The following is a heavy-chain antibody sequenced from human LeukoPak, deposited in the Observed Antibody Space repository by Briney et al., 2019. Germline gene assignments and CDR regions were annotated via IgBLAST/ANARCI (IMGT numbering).Heavy chain of an antibody. CDR1: GFTFSSYA. CDR2: ISGSGGST. D-gene: IGHD3-10*01. J-gene: IGHJ4*02. Sequence: GGSLRLSCAASGFTFSSYAMSWVRQAPGKGLEWVSAISGSGGSTNYADSVKGRFTISRDNSKNTLFLQMNSLRAEDTAVYYCAKYGSGTYYTGLDWGQGTLVTVSS. V-gene: IGHV3-23*01. CDR3: AKYGSGTYYTGLD.